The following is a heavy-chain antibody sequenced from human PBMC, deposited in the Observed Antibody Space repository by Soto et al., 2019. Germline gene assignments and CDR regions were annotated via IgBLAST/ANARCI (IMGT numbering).Heavy chain of an antibody. Sequence: PGESPKVWCKRSRYRFTNYSIGWVRHMPGRGLEWMGIIYADYSATVYSPSLPGPVTISADKSSSTAYLQWSNLKDSDNAMYYCARGDSSSGYVDSFDIWGQGTMVTVSS. CDR1: RYRFTNYS. J-gene: IGHJ3*02. CDR2: IYADYSAT. V-gene: IGHV5-51*01. D-gene: IGHD3-22*01. CDR3: ARGDSSSGYVDSFDI.